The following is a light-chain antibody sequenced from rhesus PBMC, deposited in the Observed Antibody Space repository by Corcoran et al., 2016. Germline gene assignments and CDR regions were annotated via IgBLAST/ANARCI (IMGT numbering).Light chain of an antibody. V-gene: IGKV1-25*01. Sequence: DIQMSQSPSSLSASVGDTVTITCQASQGISKYLAWYQQKPGKAPKLLIYDASTLQRGVPSRFSGSGSWTEFTLTISSLQPEDFATYYCQQHNSYPPTFGQGTKVGIK. CDR2: DAS. CDR3: QQHNSYPPT. CDR1: QGISKY. J-gene: IGKJ1*01.